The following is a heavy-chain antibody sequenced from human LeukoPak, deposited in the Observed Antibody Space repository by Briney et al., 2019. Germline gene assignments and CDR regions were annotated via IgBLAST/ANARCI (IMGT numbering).Heavy chain of an antibody. V-gene: IGHV3-48*03. Sequence: GGSLRLSCAASGFTFNTYAMNWVRQAPGKGLEWVSYISGSGAVIHYADSVKGRFTISRDNAKNSLYLQMNSLRVEDTAVYYCASLRGYNFGPFDYWGQGTLVTVSS. CDR3: ASLRGYNFGPFDY. J-gene: IGHJ4*02. CDR1: GFTFNTYA. D-gene: IGHD5-18*01. CDR2: ISGSGAVI.